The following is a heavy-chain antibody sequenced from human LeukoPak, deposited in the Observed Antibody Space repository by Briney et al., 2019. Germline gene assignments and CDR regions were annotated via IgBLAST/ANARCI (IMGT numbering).Heavy chain of an antibody. D-gene: IGHD5-12*01. CDR1: GYTFTGYY. CDR2: INPNTGGT. Sequence: ASVKVSCKASGYTFTGYYMHWVRQAPGQGLEWMGWINPNTGGTYYAQKFQGRVTMTRDTSITTAYMEPSRLRSDDTAVYYCARRSGYDPDYWGQGTLVTVSS. V-gene: IGHV1-2*02. CDR3: ARRSGYDPDY. J-gene: IGHJ4*02.